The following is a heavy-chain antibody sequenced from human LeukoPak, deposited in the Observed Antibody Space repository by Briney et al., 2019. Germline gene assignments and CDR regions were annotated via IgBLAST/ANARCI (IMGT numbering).Heavy chain of an antibody. V-gene: IGHV3-74*01. CDR1: GFPFSNFW. CDR3: TTGYGDYVTPFHY. CDR2: INDDESNR. J-gene: IGHJ4*02. D-gene: IGHD4-17*01. Sequence: GGSLRLSCAASGFPFSNFWMHWVRQAPGKGLQWVSRINDDESNRSYADSVEGRFTISRDNAKKMLYLQMNSLRAGDTAVYYCTTGYGDYVTPFHYWGQGTLVTVTS.